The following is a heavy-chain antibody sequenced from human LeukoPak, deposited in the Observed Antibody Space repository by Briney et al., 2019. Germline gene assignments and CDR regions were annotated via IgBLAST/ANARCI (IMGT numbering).Heavy chain of an antibody. D-gene: IGHD5-24*01. J-gene: IGHJ4*02. CDR3: ARGAVEMATIFYY. Sequence: PSETLSLTCTVSGGSISSYYWSWIRQPPGKGLEWIGYIYYSGSTNYNPSLKSRVTISVDTSKNQFSLKLSSVTAADTAVYYCARGAVEMATIFYYWGQGTLVTVSS. V-gene: IGHV4-59*01. CDR1: GGSISSYY. CDR2: IYYSGST.